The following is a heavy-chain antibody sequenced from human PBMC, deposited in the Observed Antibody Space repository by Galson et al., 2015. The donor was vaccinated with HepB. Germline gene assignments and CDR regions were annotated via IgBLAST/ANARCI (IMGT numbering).Heavy chain of an antibody. V-gene: IGHV4-59*01. CDR1: GGSISSYY. D-gene: IGHD6-13*01. CDR2: IYYSGST. CDR3: AGAGIAAVRWGFDY. J-gene: IGHJ4*02. Sequence: SETLSLTCTVSGGSISSYYWSWIRQPPGKGLEWIGYIYYSGSTNYNPSLKSRVTISVDTSKNQFSLKLSSVTAADTAVYYCAGAGIAAVRWGFDYWGQGTLVTVSS.